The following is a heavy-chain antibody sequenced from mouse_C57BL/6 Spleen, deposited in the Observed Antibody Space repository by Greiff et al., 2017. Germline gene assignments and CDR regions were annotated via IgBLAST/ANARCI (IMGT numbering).Heavy chain of an antibody. D-gene: IGHD2-2*01. CDR3: ARSYGSRYFDV. CDR2: INPNNGGT. Sequence: VQLQQSGPELVKPGASVKISCKASGYTFTDYYMNWVKQSHGKSLEWIGDINPNNGGTSYNQKFKGKATLTVDKSSSTAYMELRSLTSEDSAVYYCARSYGSRYFDVWGTGTTVTVSS. CDR1: GYTFTDYY. V-gene: IGHV1-26*01. J-gene: IGHJ1*03.